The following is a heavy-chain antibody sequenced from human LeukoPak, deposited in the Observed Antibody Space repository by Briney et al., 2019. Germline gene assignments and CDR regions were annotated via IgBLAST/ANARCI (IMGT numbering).Heavy chain of an antibody. CDR3: ARARRVVVRNYFDY. CDR1: GYSFNGHD. Sequence: ASVKVSCKSSGYSFNGHDINWVRPAPGQGLEWMGWMNPSSGNTGYAQKFQGRLTITRNTSVSTAYMELSFLKSEDTAVYDCARARRVVVRNYFDYWGQGALVTVSS. V-gene: IGHV1-8*01. D-gene: IGHD3-22*01. CDR2: MNPSSGNT. J-gene: IGHJ4*02.